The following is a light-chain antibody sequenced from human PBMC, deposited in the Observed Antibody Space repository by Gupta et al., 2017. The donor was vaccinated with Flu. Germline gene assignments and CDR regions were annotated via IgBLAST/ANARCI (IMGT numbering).Light chain of an antibody. Sequence: TGTSSDVGGYNYVSWYQQHPGKAPKLIIYEVNKRPSGVPDRFSGSKSGNTASLTVSGLLAEGEADYYCCSYGGSKFFGGGTKLTVL. CDR1: SSDVGGYNY. V-gene: IGLV2-8*01. CDR3: CSYGGSKF. CDR2: EVN. J-gene: IGLJ2*01.